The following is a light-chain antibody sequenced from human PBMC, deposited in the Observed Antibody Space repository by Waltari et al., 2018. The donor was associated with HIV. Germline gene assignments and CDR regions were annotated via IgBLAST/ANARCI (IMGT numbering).Light chain of an antibody. Sequence: DIQMTQSPSILSASVGDRVTITCRASRNIRNWLAWYQQKPGKAPKLLIYKVSTLESGVPSRFSGSGSGTEFTLTISGLQPDDSATYYCQQFNYFWTFGQGTKVEIK. CDR3: QQFNYFWT. CDR1: RNIRNW. CDR2: KVS. V-gene: IGKV1-5*03. J-gene: IGKJ1*01.